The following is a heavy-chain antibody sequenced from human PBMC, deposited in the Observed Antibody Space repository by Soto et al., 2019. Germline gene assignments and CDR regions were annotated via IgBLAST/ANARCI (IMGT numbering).Heavy chain of an antibody. Sequence: LRLSCAASGFTFSSYGMHWVRQAPGKGLEWVAVISYDGSNKYYADSVKGRFTISRDNSKNTLYLQMNSLRAEDTAVYYCAKEGCGGDCYPNYYYYGMDVWGQGTTVTVSS. CDR2: ISYDGSNK. J-gene: IGHJ6*02. D-gene: IGHD2-21*02. CDR3: AKEGCGGDCYPNYYYYGMDV. CDR1: GFTFSSYG. V-gene: IGHV3-30*18.